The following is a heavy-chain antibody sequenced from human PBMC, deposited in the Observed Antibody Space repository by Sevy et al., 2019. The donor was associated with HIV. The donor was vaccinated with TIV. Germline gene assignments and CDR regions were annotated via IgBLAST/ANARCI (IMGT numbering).Heavy chain of an antibody. CDR3: ASWSSGWYVLNY. D-gene: IGHD6-19*01. CDR1: GGSVSSGSYY. J-gene: IGHJ4*02. Sequence: SETLSLTCTVSGGSVSSGSYYWSWIRQPPGKGRGWIGYIYYSGSTNYNPSLKSRVTISVDTSKNQFSLKLGSGTAADTAVYYCASWSSGWYVLNYWGQGTLVTVSS. V-gene: IGHV4-61*01. CDR2: IYYSGST.